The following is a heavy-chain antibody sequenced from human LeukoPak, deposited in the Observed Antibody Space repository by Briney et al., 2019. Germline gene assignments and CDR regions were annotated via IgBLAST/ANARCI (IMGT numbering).Heavy chain of an antibody. Sequence: GRSLRLSCAASGFTFSSYGMHWVRQAPGKGLEWVAFIRYDGSNKYYADSVKGRITIPRDNSKNTLYLQMNSLRVEDTAVYYCAKTFYQYSSAWYCDYWGQGTLVTVSS. CDR3: AKTFYQYSSAWYCDY. D-gene: IGHD6-19*01. CDR1: GFTFSSYG. V-gene: IGHV3-30*02. J-gene: IGHJ4*02. CDR2: IRYDGSNK.